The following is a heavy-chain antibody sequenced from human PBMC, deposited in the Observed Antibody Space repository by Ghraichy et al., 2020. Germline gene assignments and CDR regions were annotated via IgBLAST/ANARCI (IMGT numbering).Heavy chain of an antibody. CDR1: GFTFSSYG. J-gene: IGHJ3*02. CDR2: ISYDGSNK. Sequence: GGSLRLSCAASGFTFSSYGMHWVRQAPGKGLEWVAVISYDGSNKYYADSVKGRFTISRDNSKNTLYLQMNSLRAEDTAVYYCARQTKGYCSGGSCYFDAFDIWGQGTMVTVSS. CDR3: ARQTKGYCSGGSCYFDAFDI. V-gene: IGHV3-30*03. D-gene: IGHD2-15*01.